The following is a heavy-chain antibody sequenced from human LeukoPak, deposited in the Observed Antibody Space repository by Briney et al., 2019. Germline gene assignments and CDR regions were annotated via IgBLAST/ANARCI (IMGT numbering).Heavy chain of an antibody. Sequence: KSSETLSLTCTVSGGSISSYYWSWIRQPPGKGLEWIGYIYYSGSTNYNPSLKSRVTISVDTSKNQFSLKLSSVTAADTAVYYCARGITIFGAVTGWFDPWGQGTLVTVSS. CDR3: ARGITIFGAVTGWFDP. CDR2: IYYSGST. D-gene: IGHD3-3*01. J-gene: IGHJ5*02. CDR1: GGSISSYY. V-gene: IGHV4-59*01.